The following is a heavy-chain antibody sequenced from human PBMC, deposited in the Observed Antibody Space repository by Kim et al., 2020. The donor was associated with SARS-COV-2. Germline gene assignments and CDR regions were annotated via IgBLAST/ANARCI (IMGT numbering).Heavy chain of an antibody. D-gene: IGHD3-22*01. CDR2: ISGSGGST. CDR1: GFTFSSYA. V-gene: IGHV3-23*01. J-gene: IGHJ4*02. CDR3: AKDPAFGVHSSGYYY. Sequence: GGSLRLSCAASGFTFSSYAMSWVRQAPGKGLEWVSAISGSGGSTYYADSVKGRFTISRDNSKNTLYLQMNSLRAEDTAVYYCAKDPAFGVHSSGYYYWGQGTLVTVSS.